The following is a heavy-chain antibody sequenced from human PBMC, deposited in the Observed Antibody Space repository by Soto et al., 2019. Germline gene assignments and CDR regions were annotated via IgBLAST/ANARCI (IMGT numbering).Heavy chain of an antibody. V-gene: IGHV1-46*01. CDR2: VNPSGGHT. Sequence: QVQLMQSGAEVKKPGASVKVSCKASGDTLTDYYIHWVRQAPGQGLEWLGTVNPSGGHTTYAQHFLGRVTMTRDTSPSTLYMELTSLTSDDTAIYYCARGGHVVVVTAALDYWGQGTLVTVSS. CDR1: GDTLTDYY. D-gene: IGHD2-21*02. CDR3: ARGGHVVVVTAALDY. J-gene: IGHJ4*02.